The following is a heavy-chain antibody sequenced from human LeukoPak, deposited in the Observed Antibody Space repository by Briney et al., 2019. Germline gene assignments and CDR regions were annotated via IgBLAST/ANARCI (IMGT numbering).Heavy chain of an antibody. CDR1: GDSMSRNSLY. Sequence: PSETLSLTCAVSGDSMSRNSLYWAWIRQTPGKGLEWIASIFYGGRSYYNPSLQSRVTISVDTSKSHLLLTLGGVTVADAAVYSCARHEPLQLWPPSDDPFHMWGPGTVVTVSS. CDR2: IFYGGRS. D-gene: IGHD1-1*01. CDR3: ARHEPLQLWPPSDDPFHM. V-gene: IGHV4-39*01. J-gene: IGHJ3*02.